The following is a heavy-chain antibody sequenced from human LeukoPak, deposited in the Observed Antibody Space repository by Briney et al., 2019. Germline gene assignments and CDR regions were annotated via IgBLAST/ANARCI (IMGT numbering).Heavy chain of an antibody. Sequence: SETLSLTCTVSGYSISSGYFWGWIRQPPGKGLEWIGSIYHSGNTYYNPSLKSRVTISVDTSKNQFSLKLSSVTAADTAVYYCARATLGYCSSTSCPGYFQHWGQGTLVTVSS. J-gene: IGHJ1*01. CDR3: ARATLGYCSSTSCPGYFQH. CDR1: GYSISSGYF. D-gene: IGHD2-2*01. CDR2: IYHSGNT. V-gene: IGHV4-38-2*02.